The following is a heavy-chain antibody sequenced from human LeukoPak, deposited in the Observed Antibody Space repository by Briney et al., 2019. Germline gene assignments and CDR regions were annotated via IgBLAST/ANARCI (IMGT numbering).Heavy chain of an antibody. D-gene: IGHD3-22*01. J-gene: IGHJ5*02. CDR3: ATAYYDSSGPTNWFDP. V-gene: IGHV1-24*01. Sequence: ASVKVSCKVSGYTLTELSMHWVRQAPGKGLEWMGGFDPEDGETIYAQKFQGRVTMTEDTSTDTAYMELSSLRSEDTAVYYCATAYYDSSGPTNWFDPWGQGTLVTVSS. CDR2: FDPEDGET. CDR1: GYTLTELS.